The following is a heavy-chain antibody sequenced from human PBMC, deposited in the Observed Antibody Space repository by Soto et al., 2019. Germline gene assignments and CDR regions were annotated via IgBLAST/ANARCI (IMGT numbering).Heavy chain of an antibody. CDR2: IWYDGSNK. CDR3: ARASGWYN. D-gene: IGHD6-19*01. J-gene: IGHJ4*02. V-gene: IGHV3-33*01. CDR1: GFTFSSYG. Sequence: QVQLVESGGGVVQPGRSLRLSCAASGFTFSSYGMHWVRQAPGKGLEWVAVIWYDGSNKYYADSVKGRFTISGDNSKNTLYLQMNSLRAEDTAVYSCARASGWYNWGQGTLVTVSS.